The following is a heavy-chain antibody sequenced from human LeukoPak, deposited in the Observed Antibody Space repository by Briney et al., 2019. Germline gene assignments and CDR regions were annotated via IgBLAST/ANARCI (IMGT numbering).Heavy chain of an antibody. CDR2: IKQDGSEK. CDR3: ARGQH. Sequence: GGALRLSCAASGFTFSSNWMSLVRQAPGKGPEWVANIKQDGSEKYYVDSVKGRFTISRDNAKNSLYLQMNSLRAEDTAIYYCARGQHWGRGILITVSS. J-gene: IGHJ4*02. D-gene: IGHD2-15*01. V-gene: IGHV3-7*01. CDR1: GFTFSSNW.